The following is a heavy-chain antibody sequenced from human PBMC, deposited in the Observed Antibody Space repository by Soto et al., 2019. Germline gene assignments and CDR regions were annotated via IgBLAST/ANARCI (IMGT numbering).Heavy chain of an antibody. CDR3: ARGPLAVTTSWFDP. Sequence: QVQLVQSGADVKKPGASVKVSCKASGYTFTSYDINWVRQATGQGLEWMGWMNPNSGNTGYAQKFQGRVTMTRNTYISTAYMELSSLRSEDTAVYYCARGPLAVTTSWFDPWGQGTLVTVSS. V-gene: IGHV1-8*01. D-gene: IGHD4-4*01. J-gene: IGHJ5*02. CDR1: GYTFTSYD. CDR2: MNPNSGNT.